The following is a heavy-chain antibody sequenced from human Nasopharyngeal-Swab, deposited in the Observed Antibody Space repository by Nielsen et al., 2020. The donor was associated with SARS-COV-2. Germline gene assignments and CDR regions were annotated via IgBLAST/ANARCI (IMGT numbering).Heavy chain of an antibody. CDR1: GYTLTELS. CDR2: FDPEDGET. CDR3: ARGPYHDSSGYSDY. V-gene: IGHV1-24*01. D-gene: IGHD3-22*01. Sequence: ASVKVSCKVSGYTLTELSMHWVRQAPGKGLEWMGGFDPEDGETIYAQKFQGRVTMTEDTSTDTAYMELSRLRSDDTAVYYCARGPYHDSSGYSDYWGQGTLVTVSS. J-gene: IGHJ4*02.